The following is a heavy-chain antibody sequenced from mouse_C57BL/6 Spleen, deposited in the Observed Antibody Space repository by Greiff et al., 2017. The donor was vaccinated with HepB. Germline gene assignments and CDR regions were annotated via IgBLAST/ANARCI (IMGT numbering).Heavy chain of an antibody. CDR2: IYPGSGNT. CDR1: GYTFTDYY. Sequence: VQLQQSGAELVRPGASVKLSCKASGYTFTDYYINWVKQRPGQGLEWIARIYPGSGNTYYNEKFKGKATLTAEKSSSTAYMQLSSLTSEDSAVYFCATSSSLTGFAYWGQGTLVTVSA. CDR3: ATSSSLTGFAY. V-gene: IGHV1-76*01. D-gene: IGHD1-1*01. J-gene: IGHJ3*01.